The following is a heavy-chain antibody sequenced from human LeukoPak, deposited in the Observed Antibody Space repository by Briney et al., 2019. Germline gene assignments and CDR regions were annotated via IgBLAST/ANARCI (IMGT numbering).Heavy chain of an antibody. D-gene: IGHD6-13*01. CDR2: ISWNSGSI. Sequence: PGGSLRLSCAASGFTFDDYAMHWVRQAPGKGLEWVSGISWNSGSIGYADSVKGRFTISRDNAKNSLYLQMNSLRAEDTAVYYCARGTNVKYSSSWSAPFDYWGQGTLVTVSS. J-gene: IGHJ4*02. CDR3: ARGTNVKYSSSWSAPFDY. CDR1: GFTFDDYA. V-gene: IGHV3-9*01.